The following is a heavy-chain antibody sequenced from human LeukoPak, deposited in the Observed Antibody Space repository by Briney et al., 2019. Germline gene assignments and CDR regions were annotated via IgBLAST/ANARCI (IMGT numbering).Heavy chain of an antibody. CDR1: GFTFSSYA. J-gene: IGHJ4*02. Sequence: GGSLRLSCAASGFTFSSYAMSWVRQAPGKGLEWVSAISGSGGSTYYADSVKGRFTISRDNSKNTLYLQMNSLRAEDTAVYYCAKGSITFGGVIVQPLDYWGQGTLVTVSS. V-gene: IGHV3-23*01. CDR3: AKGSITFGGVIVQPLDY. CDR2: ISGSGGST. D-gene: IGHD3-16*02.